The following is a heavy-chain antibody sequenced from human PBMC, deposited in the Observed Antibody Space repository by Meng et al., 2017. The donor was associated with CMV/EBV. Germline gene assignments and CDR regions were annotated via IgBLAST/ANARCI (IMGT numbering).Heavy chain of an antibody. CDR3: ARAPGSYYDY. D-gene: IGHD1-26*01. J-gene: IGHJ4*02. CDR2: ISSSSSYI. V-gene: IGHV3-21*01. CDR1: GFTFSSYA. Sequence: GGSLRLSCAASGFTFSSYAMHWVRQAPGKGLEWVSSISSSSSYIYYADSVKGRFTISRDNAKNSLYLQMNSLRAEDTAVYYCARAPGSYYDYWGQGTLVTVSS.